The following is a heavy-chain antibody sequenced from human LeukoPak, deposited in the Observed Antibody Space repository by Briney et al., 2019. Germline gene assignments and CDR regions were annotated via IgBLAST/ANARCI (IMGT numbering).Heavy chain of an antibody. Sequence: PGGSLRLSCAASGCSFSSYWLSWVRQAPGKGLEWVANMNLDGRAKFYEDSVRGRFTISRDNAKNSLFLQMNSLRAEDTAIYYCTCDLDRSGGLWGQGSMVTVSS. D-gene: IGHD2-15*01. J-gene: IGHJ3*01. CDR2: MNLDGRAK. CDR1: GCSFSSYW. CDR3: TCDLDRSGGL. V-gene: IGHV3-7*01.